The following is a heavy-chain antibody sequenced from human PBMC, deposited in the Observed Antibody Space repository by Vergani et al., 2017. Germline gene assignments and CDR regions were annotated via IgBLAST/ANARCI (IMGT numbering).Heavy chain of an antibody. V-gene: IGHV3-30*03. J-gene: IGHJ1*01. CDR3: ATKSCGTPGCQIGYFRE. CDR2: ISYDGTQK. D-gene: IGHD1-1*01. Sequence: QVHLVESGGGVVQPGRSLRLSCVVSGFTSSYYGMHWVRQAPGKGLEWVAVISYDGTQKYYADSVKVLFTISREHSKSTFYLQMHSLRTEDTAVYYCATKSCGTPGCQIGYFREWGQGTLVTVSS. CDR1: GFTSSYYG.